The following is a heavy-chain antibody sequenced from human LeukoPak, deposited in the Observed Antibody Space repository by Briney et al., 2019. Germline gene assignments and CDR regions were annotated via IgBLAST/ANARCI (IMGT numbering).Heavy chain of an antibody. D-gene: IGHD2-21*02. CDR2: IIGSGGST. J-gene: IGHJ4*02. CDR3: TTLYGDSLDY. Sequence: GGSLRLSCAASGFTFSSYAMSWVRQAPGKGLEWVSAIIGSGGSTYYADSVKGRFTISRDDAKNTLYLQMNSLRAEDTAMYYCTTLYGDSLDYWGQGTLVTVSS. V-gene: IGHV3-23*01. CDR1: GFTFSSYA.